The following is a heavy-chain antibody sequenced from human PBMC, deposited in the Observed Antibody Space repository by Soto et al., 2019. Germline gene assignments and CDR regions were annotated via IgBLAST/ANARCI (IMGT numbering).Heavy chain of an antibody. CDR2: FDPEDGET. V-gene: IGHV1-24*01. J-gene: IGHJ5*02. CDR1: GDTLPEFS. Sequence: ASVKVSCKVSGDTLPEFSMHWVRQAPGKGLEWMGGFDPEDGETIYAQKFLGRVTMTEDTSTDTAYMELSSLTSEDTAVYYCAKDRFRNASSGSFDPWGQGTLVTSPQ. D-gene: IGHD1-1*01. CDR3: AKDRFRNASSGSFDP.